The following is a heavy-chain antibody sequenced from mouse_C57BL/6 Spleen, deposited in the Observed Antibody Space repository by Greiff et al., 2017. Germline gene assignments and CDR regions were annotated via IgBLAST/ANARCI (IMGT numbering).Heavy chain of an antibody. J-gene: IGHJ4*01. Sequence: VQLQQPGAELVMPGASVKLSCKASGYTFTSYWMHWVKQRPGQGLEWLGEIDPSDSYTNYNQKFKGKSILTVDKSSSTAYMQLSNLTSEDYAVYYCARCLDGYYVDYAMDYWGQGTSVTVSS. D-gene: IGHD2-3*01. V-gene: IGHV1-69*01. CDR3: ARCLDGYYVDYAMDY. CDR2: IDPSDSYT. CDR1: GYTFTSYW.